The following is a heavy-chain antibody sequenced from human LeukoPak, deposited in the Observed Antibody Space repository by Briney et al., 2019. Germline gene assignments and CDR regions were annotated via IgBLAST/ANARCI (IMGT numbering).Heavy chain of an antibody. CDR2: IKSKAYGGTI. CDR1: GFTFSSYW. CDR3: TTDYGSSISSYYYYGMDV. D-gene: IGHD2-21*01. Sequence: KSGGSLRLSCAASGFTFSSYWMNWVRQAPGKGLEWVGRIKSKAYGGTIDYAAPVKGRYTISRDDSKNTLYLQMNSLKTEDTAVYYCTTDYGSSISSYYYYGMDVWGQGTTVTVSS. V-gene: IGHV3-15*07. J-gene: IGHJ6*02.